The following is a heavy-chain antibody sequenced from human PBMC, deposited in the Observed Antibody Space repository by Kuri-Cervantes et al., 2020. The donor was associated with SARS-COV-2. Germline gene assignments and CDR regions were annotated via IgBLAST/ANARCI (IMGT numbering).Heavy chain of an antibody. V-gene: IGHV3-33*01. J-gene: IGHJ6*02. Sequence: GSLRLSCAASGFTFSSYGMHWVRQAPGKGLEWVAVIWYDGSNKYYADSVKGRFTISRDNSKNTLYLQMNSLRAEDTAVYYCARDRADILTGYSFYYYYYGMDVWGQGTTVTVSS. D-gene: IGHD3-9*01. CDR1: GFTFSSYG. CDR2: IWYDGSNK. CDR3: ARDRADILTGYSFYYYYYGMDV.